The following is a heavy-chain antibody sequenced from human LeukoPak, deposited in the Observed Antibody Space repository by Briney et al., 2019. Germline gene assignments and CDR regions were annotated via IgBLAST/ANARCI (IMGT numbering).Heavy chain of an antibody. Sequence: PGGSLRLSCAASGFTFSSYSMNWVRQAPGKGLEWVSSISSSSSYIYYADSVKGRFTISRDNAKNSLYLQMNSLRAEDTAVYYCARATIAVAGPIGDWGQGTLVTVSS. V-gene: IGHV3-21*01. CDR1: GFTFSSYS. CDR3: ARATIAVAGPIGD. J-gene: IGHJ4*02. CDR2: ISSSSSYI. D-gene: IGHD6-19*01.